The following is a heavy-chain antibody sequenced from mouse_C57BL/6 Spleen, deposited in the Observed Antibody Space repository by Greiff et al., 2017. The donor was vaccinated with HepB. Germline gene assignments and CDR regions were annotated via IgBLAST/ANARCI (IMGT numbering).Heavy chain of an antibody. CDR2: IYPGSGNT. V-gene: IGHV1-76*01. CDR1: GYTFTDYY. Sequence: VQLKQSGAELVRPGASVKLSCKASGYTFTDYYINWVKQRPGQGLEWIARIYPGSGNTYYNEKFQGKATLTAEKSSRTAYMQRSSLTSEDSAVYFCATGSSYYWYFDVWGTGTTVTVSA. D-gene: IGHD1-1*01. CDR3: ATGSSYYWYFDV. J-gene: IGHJ1*03.